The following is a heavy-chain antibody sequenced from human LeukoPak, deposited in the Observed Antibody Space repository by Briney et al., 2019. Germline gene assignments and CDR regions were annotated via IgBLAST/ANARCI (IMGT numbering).Heavy chain of an antibody. V-gene: IGHV4-34*01. CDR3: ARGEYSGYRY. CDR1: GVSFSGYY. Sequence: PSETLSLTCAVYGVSFSGYYWSWIRQPPGKGLEWIGEINHSGSTNYNPSLKSRVTISVDTSKNQFSLKLSSVTAAHTAVYYCARGEYSGYRYWGQGTLVTVSS. CDR2: INHSGST. D-gene: IGHD5-12*01. J-gene: IGHJ4*02.